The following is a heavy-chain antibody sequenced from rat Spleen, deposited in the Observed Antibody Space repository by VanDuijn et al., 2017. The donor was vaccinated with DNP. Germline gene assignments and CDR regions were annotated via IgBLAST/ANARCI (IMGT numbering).Heavy chain of an antibody. CDR2: ISYNGSNT. Sequence: EVLLVESDGGLVQPGRSLKLSCAVSGFTFSDYYMAWVRQAPAKGLEWVATISYNGSNTYYRDSVKGRLTISRDNAKSTLYLQMDSLRSEDTATYYCASRPPPTRGPFDYWGQGVTVTVSS. CDR1: GFTFSDYY. CDR3: ASRPPPTRGPFDY. D-gene: IGHD1-4*01. V-gene: IGHV5-7*01. J-gene: IGHJ2*01.